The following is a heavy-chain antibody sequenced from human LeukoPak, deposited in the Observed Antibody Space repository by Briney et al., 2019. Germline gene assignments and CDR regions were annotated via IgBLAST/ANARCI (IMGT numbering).Heavy chain of an antibody. D-gene: IGHD1-26*01. Sequence: ASVKVSCKASGYTFTSYYMHWVRQAPGQGLEWMGLINPTGGSTGYAQKFQGRVTMTRDMSTSTVYMELSSLRSEDTAVYYCARAPRGEGATSYWGQGTLVTVSS. J-gene: IGHJ4*02. V-gene: IGHV1-46*01. CDR2: INPTGGST. CDR1: GYTFTSYY. CDR3: ARAPRGEGATSY.